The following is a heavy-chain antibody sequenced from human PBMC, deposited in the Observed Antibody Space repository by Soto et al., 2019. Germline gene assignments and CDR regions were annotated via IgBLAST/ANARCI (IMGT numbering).Heavy chain of an antibody. D-gene: IGHD6-6*01. CDR2: FGPEDGET. V-gene: IGHV1-24*01. Sequence: GASVKVSCKVSGYTLTELSMHWVRQAPGKGLEWMGGFGPEDGETIYAQKFQGRVTMTEDTSTDTAYMELSSLRSEDTAVYYCATGLGIAARPETNGYWGQGTLVTVSS. CDR3: ATGLGIAARPETNGY. J-gene: IGHJ4*02. CDR1: GYTLTELS.